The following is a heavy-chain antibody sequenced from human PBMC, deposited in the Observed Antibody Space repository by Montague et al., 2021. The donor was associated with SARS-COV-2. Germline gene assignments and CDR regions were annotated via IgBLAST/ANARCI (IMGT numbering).Heavy chain of an antibody. CDR2: IYYSGST. J-gene: IGHJ4*02. CDR3: ASPGGYCTGGSCYYAY. V-gene: IGHV4-59*01. Sequence: SETLSLTCSVSGGSISTYYWSWIRQPPGKGLEWIGYIYYSGSTNYNPSLKSRATISIDTSKNQFSLELSSVTAADMAVYYCASPGGYCTGGSCYYAYWGQGTLVTVSS. D-gene: IGHD2-15*01. CDR1: GGSISTYY.